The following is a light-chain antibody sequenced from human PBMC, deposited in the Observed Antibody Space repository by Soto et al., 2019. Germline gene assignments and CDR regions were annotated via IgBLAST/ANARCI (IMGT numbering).Light chain of an antibody. J-gene: IGKJ5*01. V-gene: IGKV1-17*03. Sequence: DIQITQSPSAMSASVGDRVTITCLASQGISNYLVWFQQKPGKVPKRLIYAASSLQSEVPSRFSGSGSGTEFTLTISSLQPEDFATYYCLQHKNYPITFGQGTRLEIK. CDR3: LQHKNYPIT. CDR2: AAS. CDR1: QGISNY.